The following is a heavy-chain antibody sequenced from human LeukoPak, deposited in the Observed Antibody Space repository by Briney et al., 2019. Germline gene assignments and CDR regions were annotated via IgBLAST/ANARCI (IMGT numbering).Heavy chain of an antibody. D-gene: IGHD5-24*01. CDR1: GGSFSGYY. CDR2: INHSGST. V-gene: IGHV4-34*01. J-gene: IGHJ4*02. Sequence: PSETLSLTCAVYGGSFSGYYWSWIRQPPGKGLEWIGEINHSGSTNYNPSLKSRVTISVDTSKNQFSLKLSSATAADTAVYYCARTNGFSDFDYWGQGTLVTVSS. CDR3: ARTNGFSDFDY.